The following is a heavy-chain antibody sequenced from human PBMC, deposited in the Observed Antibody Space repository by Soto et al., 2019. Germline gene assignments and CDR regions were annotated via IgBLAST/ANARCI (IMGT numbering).Heavy chain of an antibody. Sequence: QMQLVQSGPEVKKPGTSVKVSCKASGFTFTSSAVQWVRQARGQRLEWIGWIVVGSGNTNYAQKLQERVTITRDMSTSTAYMELSSLRSEDTAVYYCAAEPYYYGSGSHHGYYYGMDVWGQGTTVTVSS. CDR3: AAEPYYYGSGSHHGYYYGMDV. V-gene: IGHV1-58*01. J-gene: IGHJ6*02. CDR2: IVVGSGNT. CDR1: GFTFTSSA. D-gene: IGHD3-10*01.